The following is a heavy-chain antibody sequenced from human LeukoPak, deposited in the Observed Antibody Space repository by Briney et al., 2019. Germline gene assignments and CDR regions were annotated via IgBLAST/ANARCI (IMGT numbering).Heavy chain of an antibody. CDR1: GFTVSSNY. J-gene: IGHJ4*02. CDR2: IYSGGST. V-gene: IGHV3-66*01. Sequence: GGSLRLSCAASGFTVSSNYMSWVRQAPGKGLEWVSVIYSGGSTYYTDSVKGRFTISRDNSKNTLYLEMNSLRAEDTAVYYCARDAVAGFDYWGQGTLVTVSS. D-gene: IGHD6-19*01. CDR3: ARDAVAGFDY.